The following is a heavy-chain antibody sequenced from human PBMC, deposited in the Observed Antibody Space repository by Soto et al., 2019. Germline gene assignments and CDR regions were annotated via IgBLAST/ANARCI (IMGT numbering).Heavy chain of an antibody. J-gene: IGHJ3*02. Sequence: PGGSLRLSCAASGFTFSSYAMSWVRQAPGKGLEWVSAISGSGGSTFTAGAVKDRFTISRDNSKNTLYLQMNSLRAEDTAVYYCAKGGDDFWFLVDAFDIWGQGTMVTVSS. D-gene: IGHD3-3*01. CDR3: AKGGDDFWFLVDAFDI. CDR2: ISGSGGST. V-gene: IGHV3-23*01. CDR1: GFTFSSYA.